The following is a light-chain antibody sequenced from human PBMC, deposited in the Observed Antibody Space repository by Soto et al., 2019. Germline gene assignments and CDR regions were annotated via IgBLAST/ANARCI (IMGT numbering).Light chain of an antibody. J-gene: IGKJ1*01. V-gene: IGKV1-16*02. CDR1: QDISNH. Sequence: DIQMTQSPSSLSASVGDRVTITCRASQDISNHLAWFQQKPGKAPKSLIFAASRLQTGVPSKFSGSGSGTDFTLTIDSLQPDDFATYYCQHYYRYPWAFGQGTKVEV. CDR2: AAS. CDR3: QHYYRYPWA.